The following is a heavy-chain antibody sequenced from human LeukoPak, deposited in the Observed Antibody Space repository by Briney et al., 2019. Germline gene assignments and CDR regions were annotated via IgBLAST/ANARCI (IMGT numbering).Heavy chain of an antibody. CDR1: GGSISSYY. D-gene: IGHD3-10*01. CDR3: ARVGITMVRGVSIDY. V-gene: IGHV4-38-2*02. J-gene: IGHJ4*02. Sequence: SETLSLTCTVSGGSISSYYWGWIRQPPGEGLEWIGSIYHSGSTYYNPSLKSRVTISVDTSKNQFSLKLSSVTAADTAVYYCARVGITMVRGVSIDYWGQGTLVTVSS. CDR2: IYHSGST.